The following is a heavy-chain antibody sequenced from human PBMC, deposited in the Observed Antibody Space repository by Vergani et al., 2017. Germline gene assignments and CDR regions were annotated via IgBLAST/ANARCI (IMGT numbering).Heavy chain of an antibody. CDR2: INPSGVST. V-gene: IGHV1-46*03. Sequence: QVKLVESGAEVKKPGASVKVSCKASGYSFTSFYMHWVRQAPGQGLEWMGVINPSGVSTTYAQKFQGRVTLTRDTSTSTVYMGLSSLRFEDTAVYYRARGSRDGYNSFDHWGQGTLVTVSS. CDR3: ARGSRDGYNSFDH. CDR1: GYSFTSFY. J-gene: IGHJ4*02. D-gene: IGHD5-24*01.